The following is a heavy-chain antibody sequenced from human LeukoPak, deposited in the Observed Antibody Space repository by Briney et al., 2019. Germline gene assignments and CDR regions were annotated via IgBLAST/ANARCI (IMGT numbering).Heavy chain of an antibody. V-gene: IGHV4-4*07. J-gene: IGHJ6*03. Sequence: PSETLSLTCTVSGGSISSYYWSWVRQPAGKGREWIGRIYTSGSTHYNPSLKSRVPMSVDTPKNQFSLKLNSVTAADTAVYYCARDVLNSDYYDSRGYPYYYYYYRDVWGKGTTVSVSS. CDR3: ARDVLNSDYYDSRGYPYYYYYYRDV. CDR1: GGSISSYY. D-gene: IGHD3-22*01. CDR2: IYTSGST.